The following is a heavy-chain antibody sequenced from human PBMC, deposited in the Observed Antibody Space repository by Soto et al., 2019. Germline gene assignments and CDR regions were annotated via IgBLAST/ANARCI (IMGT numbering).Heavy chain of an antibody. CDR3: ARLRSGYYDSSGNYYYYGMDV. CDR1: GYSFTNYW. CDR2: IYPGDSDT. J-gene: IGHJ6*02. D-gene: IGHD3-22*01. V-gene: IGHV5-51*01. Sequence: GESLKISCKGSGYSFTNYWIGWVRQMPGKGLEWMGIIYPGDSDTRHSPSFQGQVTISADKSISTAYLQWSSLKASDTTMYYCARLRSGYYDSSGNYYYYGMDVWGQGTTVTVSS.